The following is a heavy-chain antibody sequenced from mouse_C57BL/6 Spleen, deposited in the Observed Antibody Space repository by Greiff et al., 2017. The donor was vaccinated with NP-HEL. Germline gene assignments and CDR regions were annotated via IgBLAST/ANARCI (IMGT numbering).Heavy chain of an antibody. Sequence: QVQLQQSGAELMKPGASVKLSCKATGYTFTGYWIEWVKQRPGHGLEWIGEILPGSGSTNYNEKFKGKATFTADTSSNTAYMQLSSLTTEDSAIYYCASRGYYDYDGTGYYAMDYWGQGTSVTVSS. CDR1: GYTFTGYW. D-gene: IGHD2-4*01. V-gene: IGHV1-9*01. CDR2: ILPGSGST. CDR3: ASRGYYDYDGTGYYAMDY. J-gene: IGHJ4*01.